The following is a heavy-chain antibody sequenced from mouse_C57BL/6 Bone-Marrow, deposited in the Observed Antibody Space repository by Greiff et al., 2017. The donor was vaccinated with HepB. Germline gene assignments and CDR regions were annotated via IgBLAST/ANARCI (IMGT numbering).Heavy chain of an antibody. CDR1: GISITTGNYR. CDR3: ARKNYLDYFDY. J-gene: IGHJ2*01. CDR2: IYYSGTI. D-gene: IGHD2-1*01. Sequence: EVQLKQSGPGLVKPSQTVFLTCTVTGISITTGNYRWSWLRQFPGNKLEWIGYIYYSGTITYNPSLTSRTTITRDTPKNQFFLEMNSLTAEDTATYYCARKNYLDYFDYWGQGTTLTVSS. V-gene: IGHV3-5*01.